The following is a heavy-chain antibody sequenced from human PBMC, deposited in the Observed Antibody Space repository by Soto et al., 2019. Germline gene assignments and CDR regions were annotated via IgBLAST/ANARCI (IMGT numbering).Heavy chain of an antibody. V-gene: IGHV1-3*01. CDR3: ARGKGDSGCDV. Sequence: ASVKVSCKASGYTFTSYVLHWVRQAPGQGLEWMGWINAGNGNTKYSQNFQGRVTITRDTSASTVYMELSSLRSEDTAVYYCARGKGDSGCDVWGQGTTVTVSS. D-gene: IGHD6-25*01. CDR1: GYTFTSYV. J-gene: IGHJ6*02. CDR2: INAGNGNT.